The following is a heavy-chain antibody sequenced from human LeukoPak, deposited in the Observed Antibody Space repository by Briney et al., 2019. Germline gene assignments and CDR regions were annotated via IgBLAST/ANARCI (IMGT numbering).Heavy chain of an antibody. Sequence: TLSLTCTVSGGSISSYYWSWIRQPPGKALEWLARIDWDDDKYYSTSLKTRLTISKDTSKNQVVLTMTNMDPVDTATYYCARLVQLDYDSRSWYLDSWGQGTLVTVSS. D-gene: IGHD6-13*01. CDR3: ARLVQLDYDSRSWYLDS. CDR1: GGSISSYYW. CDR2: IDWDDDK. V-gene: IGHV2-70*11. J-gene: IGHJ4*02.